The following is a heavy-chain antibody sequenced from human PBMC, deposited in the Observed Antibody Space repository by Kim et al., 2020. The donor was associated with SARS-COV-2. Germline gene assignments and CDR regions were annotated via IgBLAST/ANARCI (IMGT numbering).Heavy chain of an antibody. J-gene: IGHJ4*01. Sequence: GGSLRLSCAASGFTFSSYWMYWFRQAPGKGLEWVANIKPDGSATFYVDSVKGRFTISRDNVKNSLYLQMNSLRPEDTAMYYCARHGQWARDDNYWGHGTLATVSS. V-gene: IGHV3-7*03. D-gene: IGHD1-26*01. CDR2: IKPDGSAT. CDR1: GFTFSSYW. CDR3: ARHGQWARDDNY.